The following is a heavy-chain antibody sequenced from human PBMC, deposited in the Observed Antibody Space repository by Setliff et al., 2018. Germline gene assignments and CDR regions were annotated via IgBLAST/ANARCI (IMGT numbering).Heavy chain of an antibody. D-gene: IGHD3-9*01. CDR2: IYTGGST. Sequence: PSETLSLTCTVSGGSISSGSYYWSWIRQPAGKGLEWIGHIYTGGSTNYNPSLKSRVTISVDTSKNQFSLKLSSVTAADTAVYYCARGLTPTINYYYYYMDVWGKGTTVTVSS. CDR1: GGSISSGSYY. J-gene: IGHJ6*03. CDR3: ARGLTPTINYYYYYMDV. V-gene: IGHV4-61*09.